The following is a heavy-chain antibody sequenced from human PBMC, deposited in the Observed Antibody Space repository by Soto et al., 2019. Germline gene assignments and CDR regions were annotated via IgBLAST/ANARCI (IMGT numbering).Heavy chain of an antibody. CDR2: INPSGGST. CDR1: GYTFTSYY. V-gene: IGHV1-46*01. Sequence: ASVKVSCKASGYTFTSYYMHWVRQAPGQGLEWMGIINPSGGSTSYAQKFQGRVTMTRDTSTSTVYMELSSLRSEDTAVYYCARVRSIAAAGRDYYYYGMDFWGQGTTVTVSS. D-gene: IGHD6-13*01. J-gene: IGHJ6*02. CDR3: ARVRSIAAAGRDYYYYGMDF.